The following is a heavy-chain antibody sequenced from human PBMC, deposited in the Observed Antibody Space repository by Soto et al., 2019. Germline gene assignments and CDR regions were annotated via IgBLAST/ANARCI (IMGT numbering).Heavy chain of an antibody. J-gene: IGHJ4*02. V-gene: IGHV1-69*04. CDR1: GGTFSSYT. CDR2: IIPILGIA. CDR3: ARERNLGELSFSFDY. Sequence: SVKVSCKASGGTFSSYTISWVRQAPGQGLEWMGRIIPILGIANYAQKFQGRVTITADKSTSTAYMELSSLRSEDTAVYYCARERNLGELSFSFDYWGQGILVNVSS. D-gene: IGHD3-16*02.